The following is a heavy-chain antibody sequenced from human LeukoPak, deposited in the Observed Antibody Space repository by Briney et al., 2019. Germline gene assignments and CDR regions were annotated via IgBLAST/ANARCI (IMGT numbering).Heavy chain of an antibody. D-gene: IGHD6-6*01. V-gene: IGHV3-7*01. CDR3: ARDLPAGSDYFDY. CDR2: IKQDGSEK. CDR1: GFTFSTYW. J-gene: IGHJ4*02. Sequence: GGALRLSCAASGFTFSTYWVSWVRQAPGKGLEGVANIKQDGSEKYYVDSVKGRFTISRDNAKNSLYLQMSSLRADDTAVYYCARDLPAGSDYFDYWGQGTLVTVSS.